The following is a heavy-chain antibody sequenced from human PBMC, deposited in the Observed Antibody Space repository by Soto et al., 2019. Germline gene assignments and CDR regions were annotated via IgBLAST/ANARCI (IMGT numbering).Heavy chain of an antibody. CDR1: GFTVSYTY. J-gene: IGHJ4*02. Sequence: GGSLRVSCEVSGFTVSYTYLSWVRQAPGKGLEWDSIIYPGGQTYYADSVKGRFTISRDTSKNTLSLQMNTLRAEDTAVYYCSRIRGKMALLFDYWCQGPPVT. V-gene: IGHV3-53*01. CDR3: SRIRGKMALLFDY. D-gene: IGHD1-7*01. CDR2: IYPGGQT.